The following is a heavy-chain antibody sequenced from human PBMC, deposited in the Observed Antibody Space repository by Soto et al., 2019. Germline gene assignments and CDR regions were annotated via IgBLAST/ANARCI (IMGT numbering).Heavy chain of an antibody. V-gene: IGHV3-7*03. CDR2: VNQDGSEK. D-gene: IGHD3-3*02. CDR1: GFTFSNHW. CDR3: ARTSPISRSYLDY. J-gene: IGHJ4*02. Sequence: GGSLRLSGAASGFTFSNHWMTWVRQAPGKGLEWVASVNQDGSEKYSVDSAKGRFTISRDNAKNSLYLQMNSLRVEDTALYYCARTSPISRSYLDYCGQGAVVVVSS.